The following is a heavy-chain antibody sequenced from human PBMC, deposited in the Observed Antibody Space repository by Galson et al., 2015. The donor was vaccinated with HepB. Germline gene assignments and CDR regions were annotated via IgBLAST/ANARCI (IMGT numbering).Heavy chain of an antibody. J-gene: IGHJ6*03. Sequence: SVKVSCKASGYTXTSYDINWVRQATGQGLEWMGWMNPNSGNTGYAQKFQGRVTMTRNTSISTAYMELSSLRSEDTAVYYCARGRWLANYYYYXXDVWGKGTTVTVSS. CDR2: MNPNSGNT. D-gene: IGHD6-19*01. V-gene: IGHV1-8*01. CDR1: GYTXTSYD. CDR3: ARGRWLANYYYYXXDV.